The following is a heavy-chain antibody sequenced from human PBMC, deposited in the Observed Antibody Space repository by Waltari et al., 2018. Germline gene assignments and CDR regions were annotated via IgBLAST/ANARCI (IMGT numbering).Heavy chain of an antibody. J-gene: IGHJ4*02. CDR2: IRSDGGDT. Sequence: QVHLVESGGGMVQPGGSLRLSCAASGFSFSAYGMHWVRQAPGKGLEWVAFIRSDGGDTQYGDSVKGRFTISRDKSKNTLYLQMSSLRYEDTAVYYCAKDWDSSDWNWGQGTLVTVSS. D-gene: IGHD6-19*01. CDR3: AKDWDSSDWN. CDR1: GFSFSAYG. V-gene: IGHV3-30*02.